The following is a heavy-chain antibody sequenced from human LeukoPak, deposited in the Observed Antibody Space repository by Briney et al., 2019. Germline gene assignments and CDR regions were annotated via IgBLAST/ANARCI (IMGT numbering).Heavy chain of an antibody. D-gene: IGHD2-15*01. J-gene: IGHJ4*02. Sequence: GSSVKVSCKASGGTFSSYAISWVRQAPGQGLEWMGRIIPIFGTANYAQKFQGRVTITTDESTSTAYMELSSLRSKDTAVYYCAFKEVVAASDYWGQGTLVTVSS. CDR3: AFKEVVAASDY. V-gene: IGHV1-69*05. CDR1: GGTFSSYA. CDR2: IIPIFGTA.